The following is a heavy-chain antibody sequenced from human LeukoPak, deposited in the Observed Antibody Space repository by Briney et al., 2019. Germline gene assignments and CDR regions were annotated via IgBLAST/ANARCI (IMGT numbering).Heavy chain of an antibody. J-gene: IGHJ4*02. CDR1: GFTFSSYG. Sequence: GGSLRLSCAASGFTFSSYGMHWVRQAPGKGLEWVAVISYDGSNEYYADSVKGRFTISRDNSKNTLYLQMNSLRAEDTAVYYCAKDISKVGAYALLDYWGQGTLVTVSS. CDR2: ISYDGSNE. CDR3: AKDISKVGAYALLDY. D-gene: IGHD1-26*01. V-gene: IGHV3-30*18.